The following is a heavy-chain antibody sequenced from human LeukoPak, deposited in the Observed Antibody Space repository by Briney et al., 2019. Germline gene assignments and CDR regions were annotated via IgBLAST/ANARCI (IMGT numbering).Heavy chain of an antibody. V-gene: IGHV3-23*01. CDR2: ISGSGGST. Sequence: GGSLRLSCAASGFTFSSYAMSWVRQAPGKGLGWVSAISGSGGSTYYADSVKGRFTISRDNSKNTLYLQMNSLRAEDTAVYYCARFGYSGWNLQYWGQGTLVTVSS. J-gene: IGHJ4*02. CDR3: ARFGYSGWNLQY. CDR1: GFTFSSYA. D-gene: IGHD5-12*01.